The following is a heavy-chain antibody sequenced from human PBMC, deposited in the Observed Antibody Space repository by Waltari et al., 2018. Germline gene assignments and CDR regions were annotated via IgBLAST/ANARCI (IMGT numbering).Heavy chain of an antibody. Sequence: QVQLQESGPGLVKPSETLSLTCTVSGGSISSHYWSWIRQPPGKGLEWIGDIYYSGSTNYNPSLKSRVTISVDTSKNQFSLKLSSVTAADTAVYYCARVGYGDLYDAFDIWGQGTMVTVSS. CDR1: GGSISSHY. CDR2: IYYSGST. J-gene: IGHJ3*02. V-gene: IGHV4-59*11. D-gene: IGHD4-17*01. CDR3: ARVGYGDLYDAFDI.